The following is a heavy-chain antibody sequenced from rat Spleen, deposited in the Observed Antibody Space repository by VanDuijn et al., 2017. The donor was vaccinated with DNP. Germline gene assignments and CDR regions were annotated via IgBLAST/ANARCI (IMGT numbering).Heavy chain of an antibody. CDR2: ISTGGGNT. D-gene: IGHD1-6*01. CDR3: AARAPGDYYYGGYFDY. J-gene: IGHJ2*01. V-gene: IGHV5S13*01. Sequence: EVQLVESGGGLVLPGWSLRLSCAASGFTFRNYGMAWVRQAPTKGLEWVASISTGGGNTYYRDSVKGRFTISRDNAKSTLYLQMDSLRSEDTATYYCAARAPGDYYYGGYFDYWGQGVMVTVSS. CDR1: GFTFRNYG.